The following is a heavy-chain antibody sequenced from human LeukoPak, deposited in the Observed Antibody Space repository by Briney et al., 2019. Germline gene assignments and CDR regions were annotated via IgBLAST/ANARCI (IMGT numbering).Heavy chain of an antibody. Sequence: SETLSLTCTVSGGSISSYYWSWIRQPPGKGLEWIGYIYYSGSTNYNPSLKSRVTISVDTSKNQFPLKLSSVTAADTAVYYCARGAMVRGVPFDYWGQGTLVTVSS. V-gene: IGHV4-59*01. D-gene: IGHD3-10*01. CDR3: ARGAMVRGVPFDY. J-gene: IGHJ4*02. CDR2: IYYSGST. CDR1: GGSISSYY.